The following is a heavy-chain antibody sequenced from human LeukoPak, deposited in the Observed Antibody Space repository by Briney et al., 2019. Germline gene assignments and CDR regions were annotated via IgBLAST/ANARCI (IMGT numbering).Heavy chain of an antibody. V-gene: IGHV4-59*08. D-gene: IGHD6-13*01. CDR1: GGSISSYY. CDR2: IYYSGST. Sequence: SETLSLTCTVSGGSISSYYWSWIRQPPGKGLEWIGYIYYSGSTNYNPSLKSRVTISVDTSKNQFSLKLSSVTAADTAVYYCARLIAAAGYFDYWGQGTLVTVSS. CDR3: ARLIAAAGYFDY. J-gene: IGHJ4*02.